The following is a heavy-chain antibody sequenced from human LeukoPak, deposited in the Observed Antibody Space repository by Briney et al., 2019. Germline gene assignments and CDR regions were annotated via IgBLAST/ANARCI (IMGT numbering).Heavy chain of an antibody. Sequence: PGGSLRLSCAASGFTFSSYAMSWVRQAPGKGLEWVSAISGSGGSTYYADSVKGRFTISRDNSKNTLYLQMNSLRAEDTAVYYCAKAPGWRLGEFDPSYYFDYWGQGTLVTVSS. CDR1: GFTFSSYA. CDR2: ISGSGGST. CDR3: AKAPGWRLGEFDPSYYFDY. V-gene: IGHV3-23*01. D-gene: IGHD3-10*01. J-gene: IGHJ4*02.